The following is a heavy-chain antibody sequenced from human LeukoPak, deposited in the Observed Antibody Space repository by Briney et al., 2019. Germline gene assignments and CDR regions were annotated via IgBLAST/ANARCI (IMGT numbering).Heavy chain of an antibody. CDR2: INPNSGGT. Sequence: RASVKVSCNASGYTFTGYYMHWVRQAPGQGLEWMGWINPNSGGTNYAQKFQGRVTMTRDTSISTAYMELSRLRSDDTAVYYCARSEYSSSWYYFDYWGQGTLVTVSS. CDR3: ARSEYSSSWYYFDY. V-gene: IGHV1-2*02. D-gene: IGHD6-13*01. J-gene: IGHJ4*02. CDR1: GYTFTGYY.